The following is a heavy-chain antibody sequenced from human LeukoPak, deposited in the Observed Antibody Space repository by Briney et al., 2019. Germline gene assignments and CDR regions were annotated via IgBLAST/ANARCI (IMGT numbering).Heavy chain of an antibody. J-gene: IGHJ4*02. Sequence: GGSLRLSCAASGFTFSNYGMSWVRQAPGKGLEWVSAISGSGSSSYYADSVKGRVTISRDNSKNTLYLQINSLRAEDTAIYYCAKDQRTISTFDYWGKGTLVTVSS. D-gene: IGHD3-3*01. V-gene: IGHV3-23*01. CDR2: ISGSGSSS. CDR3: AKDQRTISTFDY. CDR1: GFTFSNYG.